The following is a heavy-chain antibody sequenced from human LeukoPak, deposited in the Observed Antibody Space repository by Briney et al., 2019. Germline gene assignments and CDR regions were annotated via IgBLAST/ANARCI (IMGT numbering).Heavy chain of an antibody. J-gene: IGHJ6*02. V-gene: IGHV3-74*01. Sequence: GGSLRLSCAASGFTFSNYWMHWVRQAPGKGLVWVSRINTDGSSTNYADSVKGRFTISRDNAKNTVYLQMNSLRAEDTAVYFCAKEGPDCGGDCYAYYGMDVWGQGTTVTVSS. D-gene: IGHD2-21*02. CDR2: INTDGSST. CDR3: AKEGPDCGGDCYAYYGMDV. CDR1: GFTFSNYW.